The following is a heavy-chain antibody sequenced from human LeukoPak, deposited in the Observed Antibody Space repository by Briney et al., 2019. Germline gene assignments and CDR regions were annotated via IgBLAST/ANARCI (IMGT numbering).Heavy chain of an antibody. J-gene: IGHJ4*02. Sequence: HPGGSLRPSCTASGFTFGDYLMSWFRQAPGKGLEWIGFISGGTTEYAASVKGRFTISRDDSTSIAYLQMNSLTTEDAAVYYCSRGSGWLSVYWGQGTLVTVSS. CDR2: ISGGTT. CDR1: GFTFGDYL. V-gene: IGHV3-49*03. CDR3: SRGSGWLSVY. D-gene: IGHD6-19*01.